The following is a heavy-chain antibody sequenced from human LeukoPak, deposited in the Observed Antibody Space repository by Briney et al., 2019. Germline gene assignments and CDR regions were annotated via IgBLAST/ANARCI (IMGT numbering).Heavy chain of an antibody. J-gene: IGHJ4*02. CDR3: TTDLLDY. Sequence: SGGSLRLSCTASGFTLFTFNNAWMSWVRQAPGKGLEWIGRIKSNADGATTEYTAPVKGRFSISRDDSKNTVYLQVNSLKTEDTAVYYCTTDLLDYWGQGTLVTVSS. CDR2: IKSNADGATT. V-gene: IGHV3-15*01. CDR1: GFTLFTFNNAW.